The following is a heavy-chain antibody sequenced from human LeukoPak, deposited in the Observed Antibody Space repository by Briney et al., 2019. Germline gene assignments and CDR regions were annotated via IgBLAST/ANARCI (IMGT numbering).Heavy chain of an antibody. Sequence: TSETLSLTCTVSGGSISNYYWSWIRQPPGKGLEGIGYIYDTGSTKYNPSLKSRLTISIDTFKSQFSLDLRSVTAADTAVYFCARQAAPERGFSYGPVDYWGHGSLVTVSS. J-gene: IGHJ4*01. CDR2: IYDTGST. CDR1: GGSISNYY. V-gene: IGHV4-59*08. D-gene: IGHD5-18*01. CDR3: ARQAAPERGFSYGPVDY.